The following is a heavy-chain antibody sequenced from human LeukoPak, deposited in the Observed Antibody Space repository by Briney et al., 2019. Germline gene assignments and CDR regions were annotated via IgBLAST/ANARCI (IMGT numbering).Heavy chain of an antibody. Sequence: SETLSLTCTVSGGSISSYYWSWIRQHPGKGLEWIGYIYYSGSTYYNPSLKSRVTISVDTSKNQFSPKLSSVTAADTAVYYCAREGLDSVSRYFDYWGQGTLVTVSS. V-gene: IGHV4-59*06. CDR2: IYYSGST. CDR1: GGSISSYY. D-gene: IGHD1-26*01. CDR3: AREGLDSVSRYFDY. J-gene: IGHJ4*02.